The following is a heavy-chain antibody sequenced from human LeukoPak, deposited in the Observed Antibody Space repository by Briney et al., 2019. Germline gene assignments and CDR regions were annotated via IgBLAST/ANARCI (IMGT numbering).Heavy chain of an antibody. J-gene: IGHJ4*02. D-gene: IGHD1-1*01. Sequence: HPGGSLRLSCAPSGFTFTSYAMSWVCQAPGKGLEWVSGISASGASTYYADSVKGRFTISRDNSKNTLDLHMNSLRAEDTAVYYCAKGGERKGLFDYWGQGTLVTVSS. CDR1: GFTFTSYA. CDR2: ISASGAST. CDR3: AKGGERKGLFDY. V-gene: IGHV3-23*01.